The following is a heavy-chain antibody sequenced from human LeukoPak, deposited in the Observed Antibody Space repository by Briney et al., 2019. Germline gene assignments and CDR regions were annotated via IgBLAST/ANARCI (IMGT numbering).Heavy chain of an antibody. V-gene: IGHV3-33*01. J-gene: IGHJ4*02. D-gene: IGHD5-18*01. CDR1: GFTFSSYG. CDR3: ARDARIQLWFNFDY. CDR2: IWYDGSKK. Sequence: GGSLRLSCAASGFTFSSYGMHWVRQAPGKGLEWVAVIWYDGSKKYYADSVKGRFTISRDNSKNTLYLQMNSLRAEDTAVYYCARDARIQLWFNFDYWGQGTPVTVSS.